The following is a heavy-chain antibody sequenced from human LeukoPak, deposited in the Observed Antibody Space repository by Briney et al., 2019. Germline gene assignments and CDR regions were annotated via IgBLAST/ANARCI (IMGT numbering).Heavy chain of an antibody. CDR3: ARGLLQPCDY. CDR1: GYTFTTYG. V-gene: IGHV1-18*01. J-gene: IGHJ4*02. CDR2: ISTYSGNT. Sequence: ASVKVSCKASGYTFTTYGISWVRQAPGQGLEWMGGISTYSGNTDSAQKFQGRVTMTTDTSTSTAYMELRSLRSDDTAVYYCARGLLQPCDYWGQGTLVTVSS. D-gene: IGHD2-15*01.